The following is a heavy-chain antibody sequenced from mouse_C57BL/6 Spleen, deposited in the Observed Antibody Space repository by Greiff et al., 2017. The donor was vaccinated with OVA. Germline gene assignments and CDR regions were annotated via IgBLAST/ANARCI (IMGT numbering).Heavy chain of an antibody. J-gene: IGHJ1*03. Sequence: VQLQQPGTDLVKPGASVKLSCKASGYTFTSYWMHWVKQRPGQGLEWIGNINPSNGGTNYNEKFKSKATLTVDKSSSTAYMQLSSLTSEDSAVYYCARSRFITTVVAHWYFDVWGTGTTVTVSS. CDR1: GYTFTSYW. CDR3: ARSRFITTVVAHWYFDV. D-gene: IGHD1-1*01. CDR2: INPSNGGT. V-gene: IGHV1-53*01.